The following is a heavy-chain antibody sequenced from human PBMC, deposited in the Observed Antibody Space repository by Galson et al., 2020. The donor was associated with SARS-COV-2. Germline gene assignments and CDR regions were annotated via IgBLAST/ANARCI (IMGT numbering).Heavy chain of an antibody. CDR1: GFTFSDYY. Sequence: NSGGSLRLSCAASGFTFSDYYMTWIRQAPGKGLEWVSYISSTGSTIYYADSVKGRSTISRDNTKNSLYLQMNSLRAEDTAVYYCARGRYYNILTGDYYYYGMDVWGQGTTVTVSS. D-gene: IGHD3-9*01. CDR2: ISSTGSTI. CDR3: ARGRYYNILTGDYYYYGMDV. J-gene: IGHJ6*02. V-gene: IGHV3-11*01.